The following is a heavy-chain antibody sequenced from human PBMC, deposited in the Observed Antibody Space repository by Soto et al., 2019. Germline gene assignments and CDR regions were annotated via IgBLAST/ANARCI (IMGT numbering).Heavy chain of an antibody. CDR2: ITGSGAGS. CDR1: GFTFSSYA. J-gene: IGHJ5*02. D-gene: IGHD6-13*01. CDR3: AKAYSNSWPNVWFVP. V-gene: IGHV3-23*01. Sequence: EVQLLESGGGWLQPGGSLRLSCAASGFTFSSYAMNWVRQAPGKGLEWVSGITGSGAGSYYSDSVKGRFTISRDNSKNALYLQMNSLGAVATAVFYCAKAYSNSWPNVWFVPWGQGTLVTVSS.